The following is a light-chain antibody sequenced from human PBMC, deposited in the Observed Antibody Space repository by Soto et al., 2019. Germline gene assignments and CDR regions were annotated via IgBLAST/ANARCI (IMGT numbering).Light chain of an antibody. CDR2: DAS. CDR1: PSISSH. Sequence: ELVMTQSSVTLSVASVGRATLSCRASPSISSHLAWYQHKPGQAPRLLFYDASTRATGIPARFSGSGSGTEFTLTISSLQAEDVAVYYCQHYHGGPITCGEGTRREIK. CDR3: QHYHGGPIT. V-gene: IGKV3-15*01. J-gene: IGKJ5*01.